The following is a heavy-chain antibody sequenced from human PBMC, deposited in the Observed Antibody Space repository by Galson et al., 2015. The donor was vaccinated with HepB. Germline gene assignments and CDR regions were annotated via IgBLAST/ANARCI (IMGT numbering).Heavy chain of an antibody. CDR2: INTNTGNP. Sequence: SVKVSCKASGYILTKYAINWVRQAPGQGLEWMGWINTNTGNPTYAQAFTGRFVFSLDTSVSTAYLQISSLKAEDTAVYYCARESGPGTGYFDFWGQGTLVTVSS. V-gene: IGHV7-4-1*02. CDR3: ARESGPGTGYFDF. J-gene: IGHJ4*02. D-gene: IGHD1-14*01. CDR1: GYILTKYA.